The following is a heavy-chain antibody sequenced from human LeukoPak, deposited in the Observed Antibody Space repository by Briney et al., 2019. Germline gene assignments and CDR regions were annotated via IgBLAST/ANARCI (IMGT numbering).Heavy chain of an antibody. CDR3: ARVLQNYYYLDV. V-gene: IGHV4-59*11. CDR2: IYDSESA. D-gene: IGHD3-3*01. Sequence: PSETLSLTCTVSGVSISSHYWSWVRQPPGKGLEWIGNIYDSESAHYKSSLKSRVTISVDTSKNQLSLRLRSVTAADTAVYYCARVLQNYYYLDVWGKGTTVTVSS. J-gene: IGHJ6*03. CDR1: GVSISSHY.